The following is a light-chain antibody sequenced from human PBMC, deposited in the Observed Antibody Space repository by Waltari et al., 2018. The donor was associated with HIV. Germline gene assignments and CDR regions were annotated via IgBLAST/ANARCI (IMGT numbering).Light chain of an antibody. J-gene: IGKJ4*01. Sequence: EIGLTQSPGTLSLSPGERATLSCRASQSVSSSYLAWDQPKAGQAPSLLIYGSSCRATGIPDWFSGSCSAADFPPTISRLEPEYFAVYYCQQYGSSGLTFGGGTKVEIK. CDR2: GSS. CDR1: QSVSSSY. CDR3: QQYGSSGLT. V-gene: IGKV3-20*01.